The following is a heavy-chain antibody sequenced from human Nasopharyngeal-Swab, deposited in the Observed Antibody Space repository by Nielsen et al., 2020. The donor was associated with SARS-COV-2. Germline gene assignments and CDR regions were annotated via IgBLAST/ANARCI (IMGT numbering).Heavy chain of an antibody. J-gene: IGHJ3*02. CDR1: GFSLSTSGVG. CDR3: AHRLWQSQQQLVLVDAFDI. D-gene: IGHD6-13*01. CDR2: IYWDDDK. Sequence: SGPTLVKPTQTLLLTCTFSGFSLSTSGVGVGWFRQPPGKALDWLALIYWDDDKRYSPSLKSRLTITKDTSKNQVVLTMTNMDPVDTATYYCAHRLWQSQQQLVLVDAFDIWGQGTMVTVSS. V-gene: IGHV2-5*02.